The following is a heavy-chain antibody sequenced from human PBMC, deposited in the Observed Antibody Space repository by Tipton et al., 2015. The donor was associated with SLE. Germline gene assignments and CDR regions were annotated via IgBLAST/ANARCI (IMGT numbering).Heavy chain of an antibody. CDR3: ARGDDSSGYYIDY. J-gene: IGHJ4*02. D-gene: IGHD3-22*01. CDR2: IYPSGST. CDR1: GGSISSGSYY. Sequence: TLSLTCTVSGGSISSGSYYWSWIRQPAGKGLEWIGRIYPSGSTYYNPSLKSRVTISVDTSKNQFSLKLSSVTAADTAVYYCARGDDSSGYYIDYWGQGTLVTVSS. V-gene: IGHV4-61*02.